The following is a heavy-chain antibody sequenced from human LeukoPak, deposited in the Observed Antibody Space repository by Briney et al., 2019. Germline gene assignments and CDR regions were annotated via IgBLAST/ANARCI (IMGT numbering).Heavy chain of an antibody. CDR2: IRYDGSDK. CDR1: KFTFSNYG. D-gene: IGHD3-10*01. Sequence: PGGSLRLSCATSKFTFSNYGMHWVRQAPGKGLEWVAFIRYDGSDKYYADSVKGRFTISRDNSKNTLYLQMNSLRAEDTAVYYCAKDPPPTYYYGSGSYYNVRFSDYWGQGTLVTVSS. J-gene: IGHJ4*02. V-gene: IGHV3-30*02. CDR3: AKDPPPTYYYGSGSYYNVRFSDY.